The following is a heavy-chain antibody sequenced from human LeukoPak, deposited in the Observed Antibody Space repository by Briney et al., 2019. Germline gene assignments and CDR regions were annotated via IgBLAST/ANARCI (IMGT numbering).Heavy chain of an antibody. Sequence: GAVTDSREASGYTLTSYGISWVRPAPGQGREGMGGISANNGNTNYAQNLQGRVTISTDTSTSTAYMELRSLRSEDTAVYYCARERRVGFNWFDRWGQGTLVTVSS. V-gene: IGHV1-18*01. CDR1: GYTLTSYG. J-gene: IGHJ5*02. CDR2: ISANNGNT. CDR3: ARERRVGFNWFDR. D-gene: IGHD5-24*01.